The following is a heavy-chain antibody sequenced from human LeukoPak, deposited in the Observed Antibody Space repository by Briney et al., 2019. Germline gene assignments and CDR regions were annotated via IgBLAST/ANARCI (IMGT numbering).Heavy chain of an antibody. Sequence: GGSLRLSCAASGFTFSSYAMSWVRQAPGKGLEWVSAISGSGGSTYYADSVKGRFTISRDTSKNTLYLQMNSLRAEDTAVYYCARARSSYGYGDAFDIWGQGTMVTVSS. CDR2: ISGSGGST. CDR3: ARARSSYGYGDAFDI. CDR1: GFTFSSYA. D-gene: IGHD5-18*01. J-gene: IGHJ3*02. V-gene: IGHV3-23*01.